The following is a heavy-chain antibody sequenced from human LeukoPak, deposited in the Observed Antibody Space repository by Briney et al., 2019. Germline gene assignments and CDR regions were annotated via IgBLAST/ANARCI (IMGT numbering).Heavy chain of an antibody. CDR2: IFPRGGGI. V-gene: IGHV3-21*01. J-gene: IGHJ3*02. D-gene: IGHD1-26*01. CDR1: GFTFSTFA. CDR3: ARAPSSGSYHDAFHI. Sequence: PGGSLRLSCAASGFTFSTFAMIWVRQPPGKGLEWVSSIFPRGGGIHYADSVRGRFTISRDNAKNSLYLQMNSLRAEDTAVYYCARAPSSGSYHDAFHIWGQGAMVTVSS.